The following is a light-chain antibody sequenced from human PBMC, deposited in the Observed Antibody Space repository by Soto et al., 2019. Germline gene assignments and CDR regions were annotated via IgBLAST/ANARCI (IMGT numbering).Light chain of an antibody. CDR1: GSSIGTNT. V-gene: IGLV1-44*01. CDR2: GDN. J-gene: IGLJ2*01. CDR3: AAWDGSLNNVL. Sequence: QSVLTQPPSASGTPGQRVTISCSGSGSSIGTNTVNWYRQLPGTAPKLLIYGDNQRPSGVPDRFSGSKSGTSASLAISGLQSEDEAESYCAAWDGSLNNVLFGGWTKLTVL.